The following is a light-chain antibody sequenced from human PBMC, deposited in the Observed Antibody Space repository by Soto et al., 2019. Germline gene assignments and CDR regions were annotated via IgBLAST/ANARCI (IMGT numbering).Light chain of an antibody. CDR1: SSDVGGYNY. V-gene: IGLV2-14*01. CDR3: ISYTSSSTLL. Sequence: QSALTQPASVSGSPGQSITISCTGTSSDVGGYNYVSWYQQHPGKAPKLMIYDVSNRPSGVSNRFSGSKSGNTASLTISGLQAEDEAEYYCISYTSSSTLLFGTGTKLTVL. J-gene: IGLJ1*01. CDR2: DVS.